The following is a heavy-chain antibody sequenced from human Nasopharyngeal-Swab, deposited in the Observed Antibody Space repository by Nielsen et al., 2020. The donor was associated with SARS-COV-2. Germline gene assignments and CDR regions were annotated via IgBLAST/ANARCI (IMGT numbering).Heavy chain of an antibody. J-gene: IGHJ6*02. D-gene: IGHD3-9*01. CDR2: IKQDGSEK. V-gene: IGHV3-7*01. Sequence: VRQAPGKGLEWVANIKQDGSEKYYVDSVKGRFTISRDNAKNSLYLQMNSLRAGDTAVYYCARVSRYYDILTGYYAEDGMDVWGQGTTVTVSS. CDR3: ARVSRYYDILTGYYAEDGMDV.